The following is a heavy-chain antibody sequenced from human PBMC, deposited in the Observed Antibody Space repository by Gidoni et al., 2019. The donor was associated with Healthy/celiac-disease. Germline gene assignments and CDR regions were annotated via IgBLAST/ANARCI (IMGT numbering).Heavy chain of an antibody. CDR3: ARITRRDGYDEAYWYFDL. V-gene: IGHV3-48*02. J-gene: IGHJ2*01. CDR2: ISSSSSTI. Sequence: EVQLVESGGGLVQPGGSLRLSCAASGFTFSSYSLNWVRQAPGKGLEWVSYISSSSSTIYYADSVKGRFTISRDNAKNSLYLQMNSLRDEDTAVYYCARITRRDGYDEAYWYFDLWGRGTLVTVSS. CDR1: GFTFSSYS. D-gene: IGHD5-12*01.